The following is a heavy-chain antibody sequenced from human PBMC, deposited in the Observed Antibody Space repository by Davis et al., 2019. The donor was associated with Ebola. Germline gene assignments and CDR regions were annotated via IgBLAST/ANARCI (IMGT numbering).Heavy chain of an antibody. CDR3: AGLSRDYVVY. J-gene: IGHJ4*02. Sequence: GGSLRLSCAASGFTFDDYAMHWVRQAPGKGLEWVSGISWNSGSIGYADSVKGRFTISRDNAKNSLYLQMNSLRAEDTALYYCAGLSRDYVVYWGQGTLVTVSS. CDR1: GFTFDDYA. V-gene: IGHV3-9*01. CDR2: ISWNSGSI. D-gene: IGHD3-10*01.